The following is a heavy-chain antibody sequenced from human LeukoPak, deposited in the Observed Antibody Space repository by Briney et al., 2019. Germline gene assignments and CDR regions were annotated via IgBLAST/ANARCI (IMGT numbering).Heavy chain of an antibody. CDR2: ISYVGSNK. V-gene: IGHV3-30-3*01. J-gene: IGHJ4*02. CDR1: GFTFSSSA. Sequence: GRSLRLSCAASGFTFSSSAMHWVRHAPRKGLQWGAVISYVGSNKYYAASVNGRFTISRDNSKNTLYLQRNSLRAADTAVYYCVREANFDYWGQGTLVSVSS. CDR3: VREANFDY.